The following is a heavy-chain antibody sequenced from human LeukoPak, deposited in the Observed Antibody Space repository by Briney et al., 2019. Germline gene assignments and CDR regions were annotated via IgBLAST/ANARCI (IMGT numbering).Heavy chain of an antibody. D-gene: IGHD3-10*01. Sequence: GGSLRLSCAASGFTFSSYGMSWVRQAPGKGLEWVSAISGSGGSTYYADSVKGRFTIPRDNSKNTLYLQMNSLRAEDTAVYYCAKVRFGVTARYYFDYWGQGTLVTVSS. J-gene: IGHJ4*02. CDR1: GFTFSSYG. CDR3: AKVRFGVTARYYFDY. V-gene: IGHV3-23*01. CDR2: ISGSGGST.